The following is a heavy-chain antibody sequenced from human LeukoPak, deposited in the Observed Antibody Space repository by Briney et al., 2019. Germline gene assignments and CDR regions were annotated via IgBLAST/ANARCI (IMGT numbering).Heavy chain of an antibody. CDR3: ASYSSGYYYDFDY. Sequence: SETLSLTCTVSGGSISSSSYYWGWIRQPPGTGLEWIGSIYYSGSTYYNPSPKSRVTISVDTSKNQFSLKLSSVTAADTAVYYCASYSSGYYYDFDYWGQGTLVTVSS. J-gene: IGHJ4*02. V-gene: IGHV4-39*01. D-gene: IGHD3-22*01. CDR1: GGSISSSSYY. CDR2: IYYSGST.